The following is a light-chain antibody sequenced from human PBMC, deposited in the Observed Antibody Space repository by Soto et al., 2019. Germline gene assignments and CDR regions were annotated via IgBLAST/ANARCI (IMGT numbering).Light chain of an antibody. CDR2: GAS. CDR3: QQRTDWPPVYT. CDR1: QSVSSSC. J-gene: IGKJ2*01. V-gene: IGKV3D-20*02. Sequence: EIVLTQSPGTLSLSPGERATLSCRATQSVSSSCLAWYQQKPGQAPRLLIYGASNRATGIPDRFSGSGSGTDFTLTISRLEPEDFAVYYCQQRTDWPPVYTFGQGTKLEIK.